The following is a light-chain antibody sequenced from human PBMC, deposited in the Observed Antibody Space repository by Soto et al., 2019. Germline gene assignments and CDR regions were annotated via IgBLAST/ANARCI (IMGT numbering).Light chain of an antibody. CDR2: EVS. CDR3: TSYTSSSTYV. J-gene: IGLJ1*01. Sequence: QSALTQPASVSGSPGQSITISCTGTSSDVGGYNHVSWYQHHPGKAPKLMIFEVSNRPSGVSHRFSGSKSGNTASLTISGLQAEDEADYYCTSYTSSSTYVFGTGTKVTVL. CDR1: SSDVGGYNH. V-gene: IGLV2-14*01.